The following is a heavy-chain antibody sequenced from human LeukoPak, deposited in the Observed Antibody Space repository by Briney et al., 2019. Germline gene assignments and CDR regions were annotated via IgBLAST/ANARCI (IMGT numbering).Heavy chain of an antibody. D-gene: IGHD6-19*01. CDR2: IYYSGST. CDR1: GGSISSSSYY. Sequence: PSETLSLTCTVSGGSISSSSYYWGWIRQPPGKGLEWIGSIYYSGSTYYNPSLKSRVTISVDTSNNHFSLKLSSVTAADTAVYYCARDLAVAGYLNWFDPWGQGTLVTVSS. V-gene: IGHV4-39*02. CDR3: ARDLAVAGYLNWFDP. J-gene: IGHJ5*02.